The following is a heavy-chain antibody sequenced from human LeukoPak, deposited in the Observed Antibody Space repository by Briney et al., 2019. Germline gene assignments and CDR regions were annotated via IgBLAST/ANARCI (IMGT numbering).Heavy chain of an antibody. Sequence: GGSLRLSCAASGINSTSHAMSWVRQAPGKGLEWVSLISGSGGHTFYGDSVKGRFTISRDNSKDTFYLQMNSLRAEDTAAYYCAKGGAATMRDGYNYYYYYMEVWGRGTTVTVSS. CDR1: GINSTSHA. J-gene: IGHJ6*03. D-gene: IGHD5-24*01. V-gene: IGHV3-23*01. CDR2: ISGSGGHT. CDR3: AKGGAATMRDGYNYYYYYMEV.